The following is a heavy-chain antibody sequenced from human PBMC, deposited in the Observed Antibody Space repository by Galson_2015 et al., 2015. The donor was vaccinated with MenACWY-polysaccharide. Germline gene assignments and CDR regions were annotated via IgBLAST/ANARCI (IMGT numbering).Heavy chain of an antibody. Sequence: LRLSCAVSGFTVSSNYMTWVRQAPGKGLEWVSVIHNTGNTYYADSVKGRFTISRDNAKNSLYLQMDSLRDDDTAVYYCARDVKVVAARDAFDIWGQGTMVTVSS. V-gene: IGHV3-53*01. D-gene: IGHD2-15*01. J-gene: IGHJ3*02. CDR1: GFTVSSNY. CDR3: ARDVKVVAARDAFDI. CDR2: IHNTGNT.